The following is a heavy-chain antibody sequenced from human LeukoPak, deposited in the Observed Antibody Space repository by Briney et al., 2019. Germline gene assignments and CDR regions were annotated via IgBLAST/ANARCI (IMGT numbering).Heavy chain of an antibody. CDR1: GFTFSSYG. CDR3: AKVFSKSSSWYSVHY. D-gene: IGHD6-13*01. J-gene: IGHJ4*02. V-gene: IGHV3-30*18. CDR2: ISYDGSNK. Sequence: GGSLRLSCAASGFTFSSYGMHWVRQAPSKGLEWVAVISYDGSNKYYADSVKGRFAISRDNSKNTLYLQMNSLRAEDTAVYYCAKVFSKSSSWYSVHYWGQGTLVTVSS.